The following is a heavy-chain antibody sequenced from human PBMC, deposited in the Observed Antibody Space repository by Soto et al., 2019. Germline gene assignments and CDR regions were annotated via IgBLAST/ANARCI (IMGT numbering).Heavy chain of an antibody. Sequence: GGSLRLSCAASGFNFDDYAMHWVRQAPGKGLEWVSGISWSSVTFDYADSVKGRFTISRDNAKNSLYLQMNSLRDEDKAVYYCARDSGYSYGPVDYWGKGTLVTVSS. D-gene: IGHD5-18*01. CDR2: ISWSSVTF. V-gene: IGHV3-9*01. CDR1: GFNFDDYA. CDR3: ARDSGYSYGPVDY. J-gene: IGHJ4*02.